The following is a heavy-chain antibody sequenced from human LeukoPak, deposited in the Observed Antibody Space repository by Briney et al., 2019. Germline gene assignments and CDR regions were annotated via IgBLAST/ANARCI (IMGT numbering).Heavy chain of an antibody. CDR3: ANLRAEVVVAALPDY. Sequence: GGSLRLSCAASGFTFSSYAMSWVRQAPGKGLEWVSAIRGSGGSTYYADSVRGRFTISRDNSKNTLYLQMNSLRAEDTAVYYCANLRAEVVVAALPDYWGQGTLVTVSS. CDR1: GFTFSSYA. CDR2: IRGSGGST. V-gene: IGHV3-23*01. J-gene: IGHJ4*02. D-gene: IGHD2-15*01.